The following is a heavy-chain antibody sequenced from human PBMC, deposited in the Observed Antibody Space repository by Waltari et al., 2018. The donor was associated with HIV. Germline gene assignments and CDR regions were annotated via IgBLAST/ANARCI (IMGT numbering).Heavy chain of an antibody. Sequence: QVQLVQSGAEVKQPGASVKVSCKASGYIFNNYDINWVRQATGQGLEWMVWMNPNSRNTGQAQRFQGRVTMTRDTSITTAYMELSSLKSEDTAVYYCGRAVNAVGAPHWFAPGGQGTLVTVSS. D-gene: IGHD1-26*01. CDR3: GRAVNAVGAPHWFAP. J-gene: IGHJ5*02. CDR1: GYIFNNYD. V-gene: IGHV1-8*01. CDR2: MNPNSRNT.